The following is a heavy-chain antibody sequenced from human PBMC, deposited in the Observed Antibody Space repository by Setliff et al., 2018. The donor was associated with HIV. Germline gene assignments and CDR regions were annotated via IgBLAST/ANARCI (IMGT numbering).Heavy chain of an antibody. Sequence: SVKVSCKVSGVTFSSSAISWVRQAPGQGLEWMGGIIPILGPANYAQKFQGRVTITADESTSTAYMELSSLKSEDTAVYYCARSAGDSYDSSGHDYRNAFDIWGQGTMVTVSS. CDR3: ARSAGDSYDSSGHDYRNAFDI. V-gene: IGHV1-69*13. CDR1: GVTFSSSA. D-gene: IGHD3-22*01. J-gene: IGHJ3*02. CDR2: IIPILGPA.